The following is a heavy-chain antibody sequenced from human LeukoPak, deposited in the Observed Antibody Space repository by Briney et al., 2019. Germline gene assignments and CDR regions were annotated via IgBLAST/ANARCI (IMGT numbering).Heavy chain of an antibody. V-gene: IGHV1-69*13. Sequence: ASVKVSCKASGGTFSSYAISWVRQAPGQGLEWMGGIIPIFGTANYAQKFQGRVTITADESTSTAYMELSSLRSDDTAVYYCARSEGIAAAGDFDYWGQGTLVTVSS. J-gene: IGHJ4*02. CDR3: ARSEGIAAAGDFDY. D-gene: IGHD6-13*01. CDR1: GGTFSSYA. CDR2: IIPIFGTA.